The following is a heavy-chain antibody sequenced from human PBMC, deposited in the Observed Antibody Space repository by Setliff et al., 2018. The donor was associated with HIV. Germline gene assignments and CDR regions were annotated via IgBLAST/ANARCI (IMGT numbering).Heavy chain of an antibody. D-gene: IGHD3-10*01. V-gene: IGHV4-34*01. CDR1: GGSFNDYY. CDR3: ARGLSYYGSGSYLPLGY. J-gene: IGHJ4*02. CDR2: IDHSGST. Sequence: SETLSLTCAVYGGSFNDYYWTWIRQPPGKGLEWIGEIDHSGSTKYHASLKSRVTISIGTSKNQIPLKLSSVTAADTAVYYCARGLSYYGSGSYLPLGYWGQGTLVTVSS.